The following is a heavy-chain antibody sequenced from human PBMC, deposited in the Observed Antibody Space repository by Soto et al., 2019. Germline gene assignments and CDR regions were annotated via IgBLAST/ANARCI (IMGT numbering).Heavy chain of an antibody. CDR1: GGTFSSYA. Sequence: GASVKVSCKASGGTFSSYAISWVRQAPGQGLEWMGGIIPIFGTANYAQKFQGRVTITADESTSTAYMELRSLRSDDTAVYYCAHQWLVPSGWFDPWGQGTLVTVSS. D-gene: IGHD6-19*01. CDR3: AHQWLVPSGWFDP. CDR2: IIPIFGTA. V-gene: IGHV1-69*13. J-gene: IGHJ5*02.